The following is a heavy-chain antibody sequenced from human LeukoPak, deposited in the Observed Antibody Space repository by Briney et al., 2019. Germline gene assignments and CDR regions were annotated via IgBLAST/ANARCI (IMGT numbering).Heavy chain of an antibody. Sequence: GGSLRLSCATSGFTFTFWMSWVRQAPGKGLDWVANIKQDGSIKNYVDSVKGRFTISRDNAKSSLYLQMNSMRVEETAVYYCGRYPLGSSGRFWGQGTLVTVSS. V-gene: IGHV3-7*01. J-gene: IGHJ4*02. D-gene: IGHD6-25*01. CDR1: GFTFTFW. CDR3: GRYPLGSSGRF. CDR2: IKQDGSIK.